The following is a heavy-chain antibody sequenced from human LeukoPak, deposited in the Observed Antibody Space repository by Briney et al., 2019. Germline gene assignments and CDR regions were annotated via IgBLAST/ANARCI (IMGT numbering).Heavy chain of an antibody. J-gene: IGHJ3*02. D-gene: IGHD3-22*01. CDR1: GFTFSSYW. CDR2: IKGDGSGT. V-gene: IGHV3-74*01. Sequence: GGSLRLSCAASGFTFSSYWMQWVRQAPGKGLVWLSRIKGDGSGTNYADSVKGRFIISRDNAKNTLSLQMNSLRAEDTAVYYCVRPYDSSGYLWNDAFDIWGQGTMVTVSP. CDR3: VRPYDSSGYLWNDAFDI.